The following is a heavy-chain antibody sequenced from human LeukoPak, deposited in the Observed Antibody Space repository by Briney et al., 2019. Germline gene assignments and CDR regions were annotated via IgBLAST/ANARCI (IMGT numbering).Heavy chain of an antibody. CDR3: ARELGDSGGTDY. Sequence: KPSETLSLTCTVSGGSISSYYWSWIRQPPGKGLEWIGYIYYSGSTNYNPSLKSRVTISVDTSKNQFSLKLSSVTAADTAVYYCARELGDSGGTDYWGQGTLVTVSS. CDR2: IYYSGST. D-gene: IGHD1-26*01. J-gene: IGHJ4*02. CDR1: GGSISSYY. V-gene: IGHV4-59*01.